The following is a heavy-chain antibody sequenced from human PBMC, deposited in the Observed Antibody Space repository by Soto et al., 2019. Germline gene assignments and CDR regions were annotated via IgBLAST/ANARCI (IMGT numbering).Heavy chain of an antibody. J-gene: IGHJ6*02. Sequence: ASVKVSCKASGYDFTAYDINWVRQASGQGLEWMGWMNPINGATGSARRFQGKVTMTRKTATATAYLELTSLRSDNSAVYFCGRGPSPREPAGGTPYYYALDVWGQGTTVTVSS. CDR2: MNPINGAT. CDR3: GRGPSPREPAGGTPYYYALDV. CDR1: GYDFTAYD. D-gene: IGHD2-2*01. V-gene: IGHV1-8*02.